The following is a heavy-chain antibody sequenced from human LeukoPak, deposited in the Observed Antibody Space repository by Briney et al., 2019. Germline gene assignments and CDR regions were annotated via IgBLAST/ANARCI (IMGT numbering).Heavy chain of an antibody. D-gene: IGHD3-16*01. V-gene: IGHV3-7*01. CDR1: GFTLSNYW. Sequence: PGGSLRLSCAAPGFTLSNYWMRWVRQAPGKGLEWVANINQDGSEKYYVDSVKGRFAISRDNAKNSLYLQMNSLRAEDTAVYYCARDSYYDYGWADYWGQGTLVTVSS. J-gene: IGHJ4*02. CDR3: ARDSYYDYGWADY. CDR2: INQDGSEK.